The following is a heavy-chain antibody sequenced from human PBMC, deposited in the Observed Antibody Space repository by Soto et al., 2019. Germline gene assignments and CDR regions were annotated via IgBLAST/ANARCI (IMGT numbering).Heavy chain of an antibody. Sequence: LCVTCSVAEGWSVSRSDYRGWISQHPGKGLEWIGSIYYSGSTYYNPSLKSRVTISVDTSKNQFSLKLSSVTAADTAVYYCARGDVGYSGYDLDRGALHICGQGTLIXVS. D-gene: IGHD5-12*01. CDR3: ARGDVGYSGYDLDRGALHI. CDR2: IYYSGST. J-gene: IGHJ3*02. V-gene: IGHV4-39*01. CDR1: EGWSVSRSDY.